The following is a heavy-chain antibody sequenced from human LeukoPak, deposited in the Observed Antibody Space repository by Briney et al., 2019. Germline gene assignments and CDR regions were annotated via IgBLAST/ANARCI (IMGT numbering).Heavy chain of an antibody. V-gene: IGHV3-11*06. D-gene: IGHD3-10*01. CDR3: ARTVSGAFDI. CDR2: ISRSSSYT. Sequence: TGGSLRLSCAASGFTFSDYYVSWIRQAPGKGLEWLSHISRSSSYTNYADSVEGRFTISRDNAKNSLYLQMNSLRAEDTAVYYCARTVSGAFDIWGQGTMVTVSS. J-gene: IGHJ3*02. CDR1: GFTFSDYY.